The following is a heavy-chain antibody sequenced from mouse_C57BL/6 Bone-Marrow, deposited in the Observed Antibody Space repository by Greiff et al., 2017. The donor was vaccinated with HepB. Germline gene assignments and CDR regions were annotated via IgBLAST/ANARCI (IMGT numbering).Heavy chain of an antibody. V-gene: IGHV1-53*01. D-gene: IGHD1-1*01. CDR1: GYTFTSYW. CDR2: INPSNGGT. Sequence: QVQLQQPGTELVKPGASVKLSCKASGYTFTSYWMHWVKQRPGQGLEWIGNINPSNGGTNYNEKFKSKATLTVDKSSSTAYMQLSSLTSEDSTVYYCARSGIITTVFDYWGQGTTLTVSS. CDR3: ARSGIITTVFDY. J-gene: IGHJ2*01.